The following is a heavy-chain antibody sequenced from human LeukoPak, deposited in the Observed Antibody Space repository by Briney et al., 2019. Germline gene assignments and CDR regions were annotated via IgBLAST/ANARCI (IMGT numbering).Heavy chain of an antibody. CDR3: ARAFIALNSAALPDY. J-gene: IGHJ4*01. Sequence: GRSLRLSCAASGFSFSSYTMHWVRQAPGKGLEWVALISPDGSETHYADSVKGRFTISRDNSENTVFLQMSNLRAEDTALYYCARAFIALNSAALPDYWGYRILVTVSS. V-gene: IGHV3-30*15. CDR1: GFSFSSYT. CDR2: ISPDGSET. D-gene: IGHD2-2*01.